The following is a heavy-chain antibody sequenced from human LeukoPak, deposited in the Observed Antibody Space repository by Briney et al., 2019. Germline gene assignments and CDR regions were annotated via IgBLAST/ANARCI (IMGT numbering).Heavy chain of an antibody. D-gene: IGHD1/OR15-1a*01. CDR3: GSCNKY. Sequence: PGGSLRLSCAASGFGFTDSWMSWLRQAPGKGLEWVGHIKRKVDGETREYAAPVKGRFTISRDDSKATVYLQMNSLRTEDTAMYYCGSCNKYWGRGTLVTASS. CDR1: GFGFTDSW. CDR2: IKRKVDGETR. V-gene: IGHV3-15*01. J-gene: IGHJ4*02.